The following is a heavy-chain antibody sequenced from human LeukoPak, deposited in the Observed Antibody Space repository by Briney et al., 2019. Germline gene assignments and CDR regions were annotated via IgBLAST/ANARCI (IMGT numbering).Heavy chain of an antibody. J-gene: IGHJ2*01. V-gene: IGHV1-8*03. Sequence: ASVKVSCMASGYTFTSYDINWVRQATGQGLEWMGWMTPNSGITGYAQKFQGRVTITRNTSITTAYMELSSLRSEDTAVYYCARGRDGYNFWYLDLWGRGTLVTVSS. D-gene: IGHD5-24*01. CDR2: MTPNSGIT. CDR1: GYTFTSYD. CDR3: ARGRDGYNFWYLDL.